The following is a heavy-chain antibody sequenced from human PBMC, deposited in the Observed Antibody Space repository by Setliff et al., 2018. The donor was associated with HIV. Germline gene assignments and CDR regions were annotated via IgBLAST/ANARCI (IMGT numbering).Heavy chain of an antibody. CDR3: ATTHTFWSGQTNYFDT. D-gene: IGHD1-1*01. CDR2: ISSSGNT. J-gene: IGHJ4*02. V-gene: IGHV4-61*09. CDR1: GGSMRAGSYY. Sequence: PSETLSLTCAISGGSMRAGSYYWSWIRQPAGRGLEWIGHISSSGNTNYNPSLKSRVLVPLDTSRRQLSLKVTSVTAADAAVYYCATTHTFWSGQTNYFDTWGRGHLVTVSS.